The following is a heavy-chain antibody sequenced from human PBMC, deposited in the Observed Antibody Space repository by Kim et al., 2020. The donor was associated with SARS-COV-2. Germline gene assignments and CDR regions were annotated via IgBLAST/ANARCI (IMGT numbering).Heavy chain of an antibody. J-gene: IGHJ6*02. Sequence: GGSLRLSCATSGFNFNDHSMDWVRQAPGKGLEWVARTSSQFRSFSTAYAASVEGRFTISRDDSENSIYLQMNSLKIEDTALYYCTRSRKGAMDVWGQGTTVTVSS. V-gene: IGHV3-72*01. CDR3: TRSRKGAMDV. CDR1: GFNFNDHS. CDR2: TSSQFRSFST.